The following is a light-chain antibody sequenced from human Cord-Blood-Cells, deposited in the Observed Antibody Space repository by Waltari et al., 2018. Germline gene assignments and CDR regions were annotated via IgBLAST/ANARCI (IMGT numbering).Light chain of an antibody. CDR1: SSDVGGYNY. CDR3: SSYTSSSTLV. V-gene: IGLV2-14*01. Sequence: QSALTQPASVSGSPGQSITISCTGTSSDVGGYNYVSWYQQHPGKAPKLMIYDASNRPSGFSNRFPGSKSGNTASLTISGLQAEDEADYYCSSYTSSSTLVFGGGTKLTVL. J-gene: IGLJ2*01. CDR2: DAS.